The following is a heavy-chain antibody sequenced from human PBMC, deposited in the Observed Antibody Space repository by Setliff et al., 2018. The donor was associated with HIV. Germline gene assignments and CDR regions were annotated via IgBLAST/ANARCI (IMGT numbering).Heavy chain of an antibody. D-gene: IGHD1-1*01. CDR3: ASVRIPTGGTSTSLDY. J-gene: IGHJ4*02. CDR2: IYYSGST. CDR1: GGSISSYY. V-gene: IGHV4-59*01. Sequence: PSETLSLTCTVSGGSISSYYWSWIRQPPGKGLEWIGYIYYSGSTNYNPSLKSRFTISRDDSKNTLFLQLNTLRPEDTAVYYCASVRIPTGGTSTSLDYWGQGALVTVSS.